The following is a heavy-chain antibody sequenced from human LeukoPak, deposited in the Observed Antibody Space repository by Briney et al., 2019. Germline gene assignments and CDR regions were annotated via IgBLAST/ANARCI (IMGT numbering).Heavy chain of an antibody. V-gene: IGHV3-9*03. CDR2: ISWNSGSI. D-gene: IGHD5-24*01. CDR3: AKDVGDGYNNYMGWYFDL. J-gene: IGHJ2*01. CDR1: GFTFSSYS. Sequence: GGSLRLSCAASGFTFSSYSMSWVRQAPGKGLEWVSGISWNSGSIVYADSVKGRFTISRDNAKNSLYLQMNSLRAEDMALYYCAKDVGDGYNNYMGWYFDLWGRGTLVTVSS.